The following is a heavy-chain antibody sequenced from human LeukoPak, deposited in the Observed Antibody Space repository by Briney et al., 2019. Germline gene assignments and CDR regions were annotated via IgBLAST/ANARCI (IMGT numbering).Heavy chain of an antibody. J-gene: IGHJ4*02. CDR2: INHSGST. V-gene: IGHV4-34*01. D-gene: IGHD6-19*01. Sequence: SETLSLTCAVYGGSFSGYYWSWIRQPPGKGLEWIGEINHSGSTNYNPSLKSRVTISVDTSKNQFSLKLSSVTAADTAVYYCARAGIAVAGTRSFFDYWGQGTLVTVSS. CDR3: ARAGIAVAGTRSFFDY. CDR1: GGSFSGYY.